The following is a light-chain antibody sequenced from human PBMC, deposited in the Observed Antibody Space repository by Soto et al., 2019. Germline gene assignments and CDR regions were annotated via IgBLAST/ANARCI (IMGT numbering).Light chain of an antibody. Sequence: QSALTQPASVSGYPGQSITISCTGTSSDVGGYNYVSWYQHHPGKAPKLIIYDVSNRPSGVSIRFSASKSDNTASLTISGLQPEDEADYHCSSYTTSNTRQIVFGTGTQLTVL. CDR3: SSYTTSNTRQIV. CDR2: DVS. V-gene: IGLV2-14*03. CDR1: SSDVGGYNY. J-gene: IGLJ7*01.